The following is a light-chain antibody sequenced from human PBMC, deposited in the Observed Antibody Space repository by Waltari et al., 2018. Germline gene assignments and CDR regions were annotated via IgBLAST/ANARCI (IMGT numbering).Light chain of an antibody. Sequence: EIFFTHSPATLSFSPGERTTFSCRAGQIISSFLAWYQQKHGQAPRLLIYDASNRATGIPDRFSGSGSGTDFTLTISSLETEDFAVYFCQQRYNWLALTFGGGTTVEIK. J-gene: IGKJ4*01. CDR1: QIISSF. CDR3: QQRYNWLALT. CDR2: DAS. V-gene: IGKV3-11*01.